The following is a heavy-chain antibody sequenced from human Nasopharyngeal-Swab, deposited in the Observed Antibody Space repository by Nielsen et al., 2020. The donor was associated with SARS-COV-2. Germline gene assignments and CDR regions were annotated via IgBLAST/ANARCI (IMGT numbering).Heavy chain of an antibody. J-gene: IGHJ4*02. D-gene: IGHD3-22*01. V-gene: IGHV3-9*01. CDR3: ARAVDSSGYYDY. CDR1: GFTFDDYA. CDR2: ISWNSGST. Sequence: GGSLRLSCAASGFTFDDYAMHWVRQAPGKGLEWVSGISWNSGSTGYADSVKGRFTISRDNAKNSLYLQMNSLRAEDTAVYYCARAVDSSGYYDYWGQGTLVTVSS.